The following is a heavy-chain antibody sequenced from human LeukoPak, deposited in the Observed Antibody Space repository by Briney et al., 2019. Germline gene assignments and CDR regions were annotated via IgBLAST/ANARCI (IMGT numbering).Heavy chain of an antibody. CDR3: AKETVAAPPIDY. CDR1: GFTFSTYT. D-gene: IGHD6-19*01. Sequence: GGSLRLSCAASGFTFSTYTMNWVRQAPGKGLEWVSSISSSGRNIYYADSVKGRFTISRDNSNNSLYPQMNSLRAEDTAVYYCAKETVAAPPIDYWGQGTLVTVSS. V-gene: IGHV3-21*04. CDR2: ISSSGRNI. J-gene: IGHJ4*02.